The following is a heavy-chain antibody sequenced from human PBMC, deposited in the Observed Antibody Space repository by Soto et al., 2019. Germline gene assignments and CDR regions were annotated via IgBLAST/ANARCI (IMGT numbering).Heavy chain of an antibody. D-gene: IGHD6-13*01. V-gene: IGHV4-61*01. J-gene: IGHJ4*02. Sequence: LSLTCIVSGDSVTSGHSYWSWIRQPPGKGLEWIGYVYNSGSTNYNPSLKSRVTISEDTSKSQFSLKVDSMTAADTAVYYCARYRREAVAGYTLDNWGQGILVTVSS. CDR3: ARYRREAVAGYTLDN. CDR2: VYNSGST. CDR1: GDSVTSGHSY.